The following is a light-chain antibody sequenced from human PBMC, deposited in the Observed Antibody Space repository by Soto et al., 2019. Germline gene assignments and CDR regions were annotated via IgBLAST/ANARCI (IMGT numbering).Light chain of an antibody. CDR3: QQSNNWPKT. V-gene: IGKV3-15*01. CDR2: DAS. CDR1: QSVGSS. Sequence: EIVMTQSPDILSLSPGETAILSCRASQSVGSSLAWYQQKPGQAPRLLISDASTRAAGLPARFSGSGSGTEFTLTISSLQSEDFAVYYCQQSNNWPKTFGQGTKVEIK. J-gene: IGKJ1*01.